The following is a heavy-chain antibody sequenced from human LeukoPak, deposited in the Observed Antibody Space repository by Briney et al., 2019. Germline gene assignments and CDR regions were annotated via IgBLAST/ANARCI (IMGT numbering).Heavy chain of an antibody. CDR3: ASLRTGDFDY. D-gene: IGHD3-10*01. Sequence: SETLSLTCTVSGGSISSYYWSWIRQPPGKGLEWIGEINHSGSTNYNPSLKSRVTISVDTSKNQFSLKLSSVTAADTAVYYCASLRTGDFDYWGQGALVTVSS. CDR1: GGSISSYY. J-gene: IGHJ4*02. CDR2: INHSGST. V-gene: IGHV4-34*01.